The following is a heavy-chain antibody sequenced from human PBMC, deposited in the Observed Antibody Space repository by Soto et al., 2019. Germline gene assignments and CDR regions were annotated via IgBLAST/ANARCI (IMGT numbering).Heavy chain of an antibody. D-gene: IGHD2-2*01. J-gene: IGHJ6*02. CDR3: ARNPTNIVVGPAAFYYGMDV. V-gene: IGHV1-69*13. CDR2: IIPIFGTA. CDR1: GGTFSSDA. Sequence: GPSVKLCCKDSGGTFSSDAISWVRQAPGQGLEWMGGIIPIFGTANYAQKFQGRVTITADESTSTAYMELSSLRSEDTAVYYCARNPTNIVVGPAAFYYGMDVWGQGTTVTVSS.